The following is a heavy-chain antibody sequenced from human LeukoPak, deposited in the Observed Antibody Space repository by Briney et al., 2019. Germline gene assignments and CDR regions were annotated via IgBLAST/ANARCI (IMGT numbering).Heavy chain of an antibody. CDR2: ISASGFGT. D-gene: IGHD1-26*01. Sequence: GGSLRLSCAASGVTFSSFDITWVRQAPGKGLEWASTISASGFGTYYADSVKGRFTISRDDSKNTLYLQMNSLRAEDTAVYYCAKDLGRYRNNYFDYWGQGTLVTVSS. V-gene: IGHV3-23*01. CDR1: GVTFSSFD. J-gene: IGHJ4*02. CDR3: AKDLGRYRNNYFDY.